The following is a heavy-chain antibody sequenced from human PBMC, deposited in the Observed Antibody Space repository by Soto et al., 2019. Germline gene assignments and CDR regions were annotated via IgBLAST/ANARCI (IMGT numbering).Heavy chain of an antibody. CDR1: GYTFSSYG. J-gene: IGHJ4*02. D-gene: IGHD3-10*01. Sequence: QVQSVQSGAEVKKPGASVRVSCKTSGYTFSSYGITWVRQAPGQGLEWMGWISGYNGNTEYAQSLQGRVTMTIDTSTSTAYMDLTSLRSEDTAIYYCARVYGSGSYSPGQYWGQGTLVNVSS. CDR3: ARVYGSGSYSPGQY. V-gene: IGHV1-18*01. CDR2: ISGYNGNT.